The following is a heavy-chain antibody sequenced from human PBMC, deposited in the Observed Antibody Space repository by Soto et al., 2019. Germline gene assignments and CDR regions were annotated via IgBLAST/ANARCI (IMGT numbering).Heavy chain of an antibody. Sequence: SETLSLPCTVSGGSISSYYWSWIRQPPGKGLEWIGYIYYSGSTNYNPSLKSRVTISVDTSKNQFSLKLSSVTAADTAVYYCARGPTYYDFWSDGKTWFDPWGQGTLVTVSS. V-gene: IGHV4-59*01. J-gene: IGHJ5*02. D-gene: IGHD3-3*01. CDR2: IYYSGST. CDR1: GGSISSYY. CDR3: ARGPTYYDFWSDGKTWFDP.